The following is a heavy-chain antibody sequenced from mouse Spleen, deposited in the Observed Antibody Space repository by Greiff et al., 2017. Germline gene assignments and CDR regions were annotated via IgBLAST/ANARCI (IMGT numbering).Heavy chain of an antibody. J-gene: IGHJ2*01. CDR3: ASGSLYYYGSPLDY. Sequence: VKVVESGPGLVAPSQSLSITCTVSGFSLTSYGVHWVRQPPGKGLEWLGVIWAGGSTNYNSALMSRLSISKDNSKSQVFLKMNSLQTDDTAMYYCASGSLYYYGSPLDYWGQGTTLTVSS. D-gene: IGHD1-1*01. CDR1: GFSLTSYG. V-gene: IGHV2-9*02. CDR2: IWAGGST.